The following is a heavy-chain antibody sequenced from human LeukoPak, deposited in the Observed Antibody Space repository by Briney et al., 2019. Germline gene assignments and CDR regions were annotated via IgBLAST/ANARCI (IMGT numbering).Heavy chain of an antibody. D-gene: IGHD3-22*01. Sequence: PSETLSLTCTVSGGSISTGGYYWSWLRQHPGKGLEWIAYIYHSGITYYNPSLKSRVIISVDTSKNQFALRLSSVTAADTAVYYCARDPLDSRSWASRAFDIWGQGTMVTVSS. V-gene: IGHV4-31*03. CDR3: ARDPLDSRSWASRAFDI. J-gene: IGHJ3*02. CDR1: GGSISTGGYY. CDR2: IYHSGIT.